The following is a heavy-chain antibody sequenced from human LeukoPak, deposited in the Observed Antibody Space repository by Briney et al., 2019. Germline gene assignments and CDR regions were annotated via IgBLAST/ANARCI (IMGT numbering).Heavy chain of an antibody. Sequence: ASETLSLTCIVPGGSISSSSYYWAWIRQSPGKGLEWIGTFSSGGSAYYNPSLTSRVSISKDTSDNQFSLRLYSVTAADTAVYYCARGPPIAAAGTWFDPWGQGTLVTVSS. D-gene: IGHD6-13*01. CDR3: ARGPPIAAAGTWFDP. J-gene: IGHJ5*02. CDR2: FSSGGSA. CDR1: GGSISSSSYY. V-gene: IGHV4-39*07.